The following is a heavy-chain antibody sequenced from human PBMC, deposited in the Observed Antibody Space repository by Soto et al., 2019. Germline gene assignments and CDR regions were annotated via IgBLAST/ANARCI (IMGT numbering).Heavy chain of an antibody. V-gene: IGHV3-23*01. CDR3: ANDAYNPELFLPNYYYYGMDF. D-gene: IGHD3-10*01. CDR1: GFTFSSYA. CDR2: ISGSGGST. Sequence: EVQLLESGGGLVQPGGSLRLSCAASGFTFSSYAMSWVRQAPGKGLEWVSAISGSGGSTYYAVSVKGRFTISRDNPMNTLHLQMNSLGAYDTSVYYCANDAYNPELFLPNYYYYGMDFWCQGTTVTV. J-gene: IGHJ6*02.